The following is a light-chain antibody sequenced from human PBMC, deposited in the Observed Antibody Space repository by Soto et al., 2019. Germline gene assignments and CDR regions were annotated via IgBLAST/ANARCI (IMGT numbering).Light chain of an antibody. CDR2: AAS. CDR3: QQYYSYPFT. CDR1: QGISSY. V-gene: IGKV1-8*01. J-gene: IGKJ5*01. Sequence: AIRMTQSPSSFSASTGDRVTITCRASQGISSYLAWYQQKPGKAPKLLIYAASTLQSGVPSRFSGSGSGTDFTLTIICLQSEDFATYYCQQYYSYPFTFGHGTRLEIK.